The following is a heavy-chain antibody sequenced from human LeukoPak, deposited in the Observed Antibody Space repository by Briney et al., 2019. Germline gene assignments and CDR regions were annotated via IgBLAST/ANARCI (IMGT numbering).Heavy chain of an antibody. V-gene: IGHV4-59*02. CDR3: ARDLWSSSWFSNWFDP. D-gene: IGHD6-13*01. J-gene: IGHJ5*02. Sequence: SETLSLTCTVSGGSVSSYFWSWIRQPPGKGLEWIGYIYYSGSTHYNPSLKSRVTISVGTSKNQISLKLSSVTAADTAVYYCARDLWSSSWFSNWFDPWGQGTLVTVSS. CDR1: GGSVSSYF. CDR2: IYYSGST.